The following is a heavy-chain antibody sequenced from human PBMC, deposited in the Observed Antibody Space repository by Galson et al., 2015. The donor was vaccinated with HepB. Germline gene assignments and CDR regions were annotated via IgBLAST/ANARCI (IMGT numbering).Heavy chain of an antibody. CDR3: ARDHGYYDMDV. J-gene: IGHJ6*02. Sequence: SLRLSCAASGFTFSSYWMHWVRQAPGKGLVWVSRINSDGSSTRYADSVKGRFTISRDNAKNTLYLQMNSLRAEDTAVYYCARDHGYYDMDVWGQGTTVTVSS. V-gene: IGHV3-74*01. CDR1: GFTFSSYW. CDR2: INSDGSST.